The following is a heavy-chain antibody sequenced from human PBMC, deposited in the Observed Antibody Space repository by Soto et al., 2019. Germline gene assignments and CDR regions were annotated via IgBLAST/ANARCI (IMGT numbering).Heavy chain of an antibody. V-gene: IGHV4-34*01. J-gene: IGHJ3*02. D-gene: IGHD1-26*01. CDR3: ARGSGSREDAFDI. CDR2: IYHSGST. Sequence: QVQLQQWGAGLLKPSETLSLTCAVYGGSFSGYYWSWIRQPPGKGLEWIGEIYHSGSTNYNPSLKSRVTISVDTSKNQFSLKLSSVTAADTAVYYCARGSGSREDAFDIWGQGTMVTVSS. CDR1: GGSFSGYY.